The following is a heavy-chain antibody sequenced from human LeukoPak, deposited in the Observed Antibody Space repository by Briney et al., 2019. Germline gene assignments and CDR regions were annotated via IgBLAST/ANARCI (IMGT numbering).Heavy chain of an antibody. J-gene: IGHJ4*02. D-gene: IGHD3-10*01. Sequence: SETLSLTCTVSGGSISSYYWSWIRQPPGKGLGWIGYIYYSGSTNYNPSLKSRVTISVDTSKNQFSLKLSSVTAADTAVYYCARVTYGSGSPEFDYWGQGTLVTVSS. CDR3: ARVTYGSGSPEFDY. V-gene: IGHV4-59*01. CDR1: GGSISSYY. CDR2: IYYSGST.